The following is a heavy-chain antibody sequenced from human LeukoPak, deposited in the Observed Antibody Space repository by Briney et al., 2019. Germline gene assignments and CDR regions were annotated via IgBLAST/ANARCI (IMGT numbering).Heavy chain of an antibody. V-gene: IGHV4-39*07. J-gene: IGHJ6*03. CDR3: AREELLWFGEKHHYYMDV. Sequence: SETLSLTCTVSGGSISSSSYYWGWIRQPPGKGLEWIGSIYYSGSTYYNPSLKSRVTISVDTSKNQFSLKLSSVTAADTAVYYCAREELLWFGEKHHYYMDVWGKGTTVTVSS. D-gene: IGHD3-10*01. CDR1: GGSISSSSYY. CDR2: IYYSGST.